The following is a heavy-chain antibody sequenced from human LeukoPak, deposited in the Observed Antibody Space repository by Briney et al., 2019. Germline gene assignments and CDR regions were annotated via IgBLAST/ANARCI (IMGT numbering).Heavy chain of an antibody. Sequence: GESLKISCKASGYSFTNYWIGWVRQMPGKGLEWMGIIFPRDSDTRYNPSFQGQVTISADKSISTAYLQWSSLKASDTAMYYCARGGYCSGGSCYEDWFDPWGQGTLVTVSS. CDR3: ARGGYCSGGSCYEDWFDP. D-gene: IGHD2-15*01. CDR2: IFPRDSDT. V-gene: IGHV5-51*01. CDR1: GYSFTNYW. J-gene: IGHJ5*02.